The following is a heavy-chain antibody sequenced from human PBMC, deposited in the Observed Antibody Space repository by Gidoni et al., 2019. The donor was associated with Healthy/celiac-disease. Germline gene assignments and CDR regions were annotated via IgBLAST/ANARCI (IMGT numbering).Heavy chain of an antibody. Sequence: VQLVESGGGVVQPGRSLRLSCAASGFTCSSYGMHWVRQAPGKGLEWVAVISYDGSNKYYADSVKGRFTISRDNSKNTLYLQMNSLRAEDTAVYYCAKDWELPSGWGQGTLVTVSS. V-gene: IGHV3-30*18. CDR2: ISYDGSNK. CDR3: AKDWELPSG. D-gene: IGHD1-26*01. CDR1: GFTCSSYG. J-gene: IGHJ4*02.